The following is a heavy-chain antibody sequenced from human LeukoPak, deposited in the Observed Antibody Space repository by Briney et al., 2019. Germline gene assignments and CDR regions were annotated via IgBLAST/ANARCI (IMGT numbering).Heavy chain of an antibody. CDR3: ARDNKKAYYYGMDV. D-gene: IGHD1/OR15-1a*01. CDR2: IYHSGST. V-gene: IGHV4-30-2*01. Sequence: SETLSLTCTVSGGSVSSGSYSWSWIRQPPGKGLEWIGYIYHSGSTYYNPSLKSRVTISVDRSKNQFSLKLSSVTAADTAVYYCARDNKKAYYYGMDVWGQGTTVTVSS. J-gene: IGHJ6*02. CDR1: GGSVSSGSYS.